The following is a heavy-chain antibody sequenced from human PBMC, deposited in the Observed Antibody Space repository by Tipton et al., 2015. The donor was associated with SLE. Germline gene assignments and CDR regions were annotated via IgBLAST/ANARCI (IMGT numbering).Heavy chain of an antibody. D-gene: IGHD1-26*01. V-gene: IGHV4-59*12. J-gene: IGHJ4*02. Sequence: TLSLTCTVSGGSISSYYWTWIRQPPGKRLECIGYISYSGSTNYNPSLKSRVTISVDKSKNQFSLKLSSVTAADPAVYYCARVGGGSYWPYFDYWGQGTLVSVAS. CDR1: GGSISSYY. CDR3: ARVGGGSYWPYFDY. CDR2: ISYSGST.